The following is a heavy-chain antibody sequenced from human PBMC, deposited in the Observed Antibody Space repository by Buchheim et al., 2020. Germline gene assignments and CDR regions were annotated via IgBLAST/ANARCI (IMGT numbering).Heavy chain of an antibody. J-gene: IGHJ4*02. CDR2: ISFDERSL. CDR3: ARGLRMYALAPGVDY. CDR1: GFSFSPYA. D-gene: IGHD2-8*01. V-gene: IGHV3-30*14. Sequence: QVQLVESGGGVVQPGRSLTLSCAASGFSFSPYAMHWVRQAPGKGLEWVAVISFDERSLYYADSVKGRFTISRDTSKNTLFLQMNRLRPEDTAVYYCARGLRMYALAPGVDYWGQGAL.